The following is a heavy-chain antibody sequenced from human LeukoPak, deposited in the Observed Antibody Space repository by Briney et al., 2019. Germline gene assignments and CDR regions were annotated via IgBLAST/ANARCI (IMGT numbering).Heavy chain of an antibody. CDR2: ISDTGNT. CDR1: GFTLSSYA. J-gene: IGHJ6*03. V-gene: IGHV3-23*01. D-gene: IGHD6-13*01. Sequence: PGGSLRLSCAASGFTLSSYAMSWVRQAPGKGLEWVSAISDTGNTYHADSVKGRFTISRDSSKNTLFLQMNSLRAEDTAVYYCARDLRYSSSWVIGYYYYYYMDVWGKGTTVTVSS. CDR3: ARDLRYSSSWVIGYYYYYYMDV.